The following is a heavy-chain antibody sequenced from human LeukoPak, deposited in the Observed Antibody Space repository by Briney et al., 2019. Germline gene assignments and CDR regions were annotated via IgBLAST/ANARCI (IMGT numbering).Heavy chain of an antibody. CDR2: INPNSGGT. D-gene: IGHD3-3*01. CDR3: ARGDDFWSGYPPPPYSY. Sequence: GASVKVSCKASGYTLTGYYMHWVRQAPGQGLEWMGWINPNSGGTNYAQKFQGRVTMTRDTSISTAYMELSRLRSDDTAVYYCARGDDFWSGYPPPPYSYWGQGTLVTVSS. V-gene: IGHV1-2*02. CDR1: GYTLTGYY. J-gene: IGHJ4*02.